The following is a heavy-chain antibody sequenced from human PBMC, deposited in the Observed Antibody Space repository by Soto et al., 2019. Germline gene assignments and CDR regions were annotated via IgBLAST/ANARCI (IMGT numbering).Heavy chain of an antibody. CDR1: GGTFSSYA. Sequence: GAAVKVSCKASGGTFSSYAISWVRQAPGQGLEWMGGIIPIFGTANYAQKFQGRVTITADESTSTAYMELSSLRSEDTAVYYCAREYCSGGSSYSTPWGQGTLVTVSS. CDR2: IIPIFGTA. CDR3: AREYCSGGSSYSTP. V-gene: IGHV1-69*13. D-gene: IGHD2-15*01. J-gene: IGHJ5*02.